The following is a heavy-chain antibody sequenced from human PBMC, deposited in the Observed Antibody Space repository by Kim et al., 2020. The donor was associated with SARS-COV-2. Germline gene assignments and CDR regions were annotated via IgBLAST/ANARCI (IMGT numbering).Heavy chain of an antibody. D-gene: IGHD3-9*01. CDR3: VTNGYYNYGFYFDN. CDR2: IYRGGGTT. J-gene: IGHJ4*02. Sequence: GGSLRLSCAASGFPFSDYAMSWVRQAPGKGPEWLSVIYRGGGTTYFADSVQGRFSISRDDSKDTLYLQMDSLRAEDSALYYCVTNGYYNYGFYFDNWGQGTPVTVSS. CDR1: GFPFSDYA. V-gene: IGHV3-23*03.